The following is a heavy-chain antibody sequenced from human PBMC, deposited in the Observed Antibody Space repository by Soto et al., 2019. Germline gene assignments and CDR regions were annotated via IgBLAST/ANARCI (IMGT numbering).Heavy chain of an antibody. V-gene: IGHV3-9*01. CDR3: AKEAGLVRFFDWLSNGLDV. CDR2: ISWNSGNK. Sequence: ESVGDLVQPGRSLRLSCAASGFTFDDYVMHWVRQAPGKGLEWVSGISWNSGNKGYADSVKGRFTISRDNAKNFLYLEMNSLRAEDTALYYCAKEAGLVRFFDWLSNGLDVWGQGTAVTVS. J-gene: IGHJ6*02. D-gene: IGHD3-9*01. CDR1: GFTFDDYV.